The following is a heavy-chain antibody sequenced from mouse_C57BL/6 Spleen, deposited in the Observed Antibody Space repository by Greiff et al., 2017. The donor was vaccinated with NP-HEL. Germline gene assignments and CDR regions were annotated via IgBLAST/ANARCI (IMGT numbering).Heavy chain of an antibody. V-gene: IGHV2-2*01. CDR1: GFSLTSYG. J-gene: IGHJ1*03. D-gene: IGHD1-1*01. CDR3: ARNYYYGSSWYFDV. Sequence: VQLQQSGPGLVQPSQSLSITCTVSGFSLTSYGVHWVRQSPGQGLEWLGVIWSSGSTDYDAAFISRLSISKDNSKSQVFFKMNSLQADDTAIYYCARNYYYGSSWYFDVWGTGTTVTVSS. CDR2: IWSSGST.